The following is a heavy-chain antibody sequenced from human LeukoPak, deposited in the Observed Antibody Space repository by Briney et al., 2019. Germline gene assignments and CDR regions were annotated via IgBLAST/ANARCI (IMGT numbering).Heavy chain of an antibody. CDR1: GFTFDDYG. D-gene: IGHD2-2*01. Sequence: GGSLRLSCAASGFTFDDYGMSWVRQGPGKGLEWVSAINWNGDSTGYADSVRGRFTISRDNAKNSLYLQMNSLRAEDTAVYYCAKSVFGVVVVPAAAEWGQGTLVTVSS. V-gene: IGHV3-20*04. CDR2: INWNGDST. CDR3: AKSVFGVVVVPAAAE. J-gene: IGHJ4*02.